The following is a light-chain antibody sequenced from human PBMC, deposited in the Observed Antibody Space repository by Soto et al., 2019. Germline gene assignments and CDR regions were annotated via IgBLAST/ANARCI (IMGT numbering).Light chain of an antibody. V-gene: IGKV3-20*01. CDR2: GAS. CDR3: PHSASSLTP. CDR1: QSVSSIY. Sequence: EIRLTQSRGALSLSPWQRSTLSYKASQSVSSIYLAWYQQKPGQAPRLIIFGASIRVTGIPDRFIGSGSGTDFTLTISRLEPEDFAVYSCPHSASSLTPFGQGTKVAIK. J-gene: IGKJ1*01.